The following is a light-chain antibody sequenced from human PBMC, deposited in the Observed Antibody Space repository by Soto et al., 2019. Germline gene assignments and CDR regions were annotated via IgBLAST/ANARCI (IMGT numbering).Light chain of an antibody. CDR3: SSYTSSSTPLV. J-gene: IGLJ3*02. CDR1: SSDVGGYNY. Sequence: QSALTQPASVSGSPGQSITISCTGTSSDVGGYNYVSWYQQHPGKAPKLMIYDVTNRPSGVSNRFSGSKSGNTASLTISGRQAEEEADYYCSSYTSSSTPLVFGGGTKLTVL. CDR2: DVT. V-gene: IGLV2-14*01.